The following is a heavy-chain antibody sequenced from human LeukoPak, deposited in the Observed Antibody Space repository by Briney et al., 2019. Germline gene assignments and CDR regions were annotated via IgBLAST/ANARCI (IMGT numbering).Heavy chain of an antibody. D-gene: IGHD4-11*01. V-gene: IGHV1-58*01. J-gene: IGHJ6*02. CDR1: GFTFTGSA. CDR3: AASNPMTTVNYYYYGMDV. CDR2: IVVGSGNT. Sequence: SVKVSCKASGFTFTGSAVQWVRQARGQRLEWIGWIVVGSGNTNYAQKFQERVTITRDMSTSTAYMELSSLRSEDTAVYYCAASNPMTTVNYYYYGMDVWGQGATVTVSS.